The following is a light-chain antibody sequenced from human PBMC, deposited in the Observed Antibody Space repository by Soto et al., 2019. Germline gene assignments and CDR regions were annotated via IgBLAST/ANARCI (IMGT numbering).Light chain of an antibody. CDR3: SSFASSSTLVV. J-gene: IGLJ1*01. V-gene: IGLV2-14*01. Sequence: QSALTQPASVSGSPGQSITISCTGTSRDVGGYNYVAWYQQHPDRAPKVMIYEVSNRPSGVSNRFSGSKSGNTASLTISGLQAEAEADYYCSSFASSSTLVVFGTGTKLTVL. CDR1: SRDVGGYNY. CDR2: EVS.